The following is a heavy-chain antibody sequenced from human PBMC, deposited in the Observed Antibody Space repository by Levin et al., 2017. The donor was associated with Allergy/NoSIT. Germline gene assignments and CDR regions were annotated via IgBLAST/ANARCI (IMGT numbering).Heavy chain of an antibody. J-gene: IGHJ4*02. D-gene: IGHD1-1*01. CDR2: IYYSGST. Sequence: SETLSLTCTVSGGSISNSHYYWGWIRQPPGKGLEWIGSIYYSGSTYYNPSLKSRVTISVDTSKNQFSLKLSSVTAADTAVYFCARVSRTTFFDSWGQGTLVTFSS. V-gene: IGHV4-39*07. CDR1: GGSISNSHYY. CDR3: ARVSRTTFFDS.